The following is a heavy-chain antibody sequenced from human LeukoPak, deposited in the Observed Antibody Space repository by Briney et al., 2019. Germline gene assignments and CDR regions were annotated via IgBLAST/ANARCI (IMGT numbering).Heavy chain of an antibody. Sequence: SETLSLTCTVSGGSIISSDYHWGWVRQPPGKGLEWIGTISYSGNTDYNPSLKSRVTISVDKSKNQFSLKLSSVTAADTAVYYCARVAYYGSGSYRWFDPWGQGTLVTVSS. CDR1: GGSIISSDYH. CDR3: ARVAYYGSGSYRWFDP. D-gene: IGHD3-10*01. J-gene: IGHJ5*02. V-gene: IGHV4-39*07. CDR2: ISYSGNT.